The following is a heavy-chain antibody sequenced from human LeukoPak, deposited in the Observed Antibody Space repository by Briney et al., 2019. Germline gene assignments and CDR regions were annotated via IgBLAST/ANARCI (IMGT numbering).Heavy chain of an antibody. CDR3: AKDGSYYYDSSGHE. CDR1: GFTFSSYS. D-gene: IGHD3-22*01. J-gene: IGHJ4*02. CDR2: ISSSSSYI. V-gene: IGHV3-21*01. Sequence: GGSLRLSCAASGFTFSSYSMNWVRQAPGKGLEWVSSISSSSSYIYYADSVKGRFTISRDNSKNTLYLQMNSLRAEDTAVYYCAKDGSYYYDSSGHEWGQGTLVTVSS.